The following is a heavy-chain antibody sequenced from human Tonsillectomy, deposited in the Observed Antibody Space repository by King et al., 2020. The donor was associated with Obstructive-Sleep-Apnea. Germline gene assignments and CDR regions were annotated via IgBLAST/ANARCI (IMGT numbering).Heavy chain of an antibody. CDR1: GYSFTSYW. CDR2: IHPSDSNT. Sequence: VQLVESGAEVRKPGESLRISCKGFGYSFTSYWISWVRQMPGKGLEWMGRIHPSDSNTNYSPSFQGHVPISADKSISTAYQQWSSLKASDTAIYYCSRHEEPYWGQGTLVTVST. V-gene: IGHV5-10-1*01. CDR3: SRHEEPY. J-gene: IGHJ4*02.